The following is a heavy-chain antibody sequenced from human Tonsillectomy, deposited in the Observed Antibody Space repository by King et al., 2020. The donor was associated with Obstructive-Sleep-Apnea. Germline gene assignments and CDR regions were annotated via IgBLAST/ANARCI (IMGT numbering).Heavy chain of an antibody. D-gene: IGHD3-3*01. CDR3: TGRITTTGDIGDH. V-gene: IGHV3-73*01. CDR1: GFTFSDSA. Sequence: DVQLVESGGGLVQPGGSLKLSCAASGFTFSDSAIHWVRQASGKVLEWVGRIRSKANSYATEYTASVEGGLDISRDDSKNTAYLQMNTLKTEDTDGYYCTGRITTTGDIGDHWGQGTLVTVSS. CDR2: IRSKANSYAT. J-gene: IGHJ4*02.